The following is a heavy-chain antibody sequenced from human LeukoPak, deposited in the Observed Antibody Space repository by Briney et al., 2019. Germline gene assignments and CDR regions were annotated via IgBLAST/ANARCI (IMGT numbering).Heavy chain of an antibody. V-gene: IGHV1-18*01. Sequence: GESVKVSCKASGYTCTSYGFSWVRKGPRDGLEWVGWISASNGDTNYAQKFQGRVTITSDTSTSNPYMEQRSPRTDATAAYYCSGEAGTTGYYYAMDVWGQGTTVTVSS. J-gene: IGHJ6*02. CDR2: ISASNGDT. CDR3: SGEAGTTGYYYAMDV. D-gene: IGHD1-1*01. CDR1: GYTCTSYG.